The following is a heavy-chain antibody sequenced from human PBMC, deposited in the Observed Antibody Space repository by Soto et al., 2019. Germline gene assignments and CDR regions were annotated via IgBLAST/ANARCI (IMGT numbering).Heavy chain of an antibody. CDR1: GFTFSSYW. D-gene: IGHD2-15*01. Sequence: GGSLRLSCAASGFTFSSYWMSWVRQAPGKGLEWVANIKQDGSEKYYVDSVKGRFTISRDNAKNSLYLQMNSLRAEDTAVYYCARDSDIVVVVAATPAWAFDIWGQGTMVTVSS. CDR2: IKQDGSEK. V-gene: IGHV3-7*05. CDR3: ARDSDIVVVVAATPAWAFDI. J-gene: IGHJ3*02.